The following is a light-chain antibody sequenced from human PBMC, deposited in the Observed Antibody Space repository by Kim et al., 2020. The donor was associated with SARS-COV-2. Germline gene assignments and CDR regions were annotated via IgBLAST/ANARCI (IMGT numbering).Light chain of an antibody. CDR2: GAS. CDR1: QSVSSSY. V-gene: IGKV3-20*01. J-gene: IGKJ1*01. CDR3: QQYGSSPGT. Sequence: SPGERATIYCRASQSVSSSYLAWYQQKPGQAPRLLIYGASSRATGIPDRFSGSGSGTDFTLTISRLEPEDFAVYYCQQYGSSPGTFGQGTKVDIK.